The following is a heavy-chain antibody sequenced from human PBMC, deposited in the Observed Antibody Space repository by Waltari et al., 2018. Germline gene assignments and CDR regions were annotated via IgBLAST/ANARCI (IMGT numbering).Heavy chain of an antibody. CDR2: IRRDGSRK. CDR3: AKMSSSYYYFDY. CDR1: GISFSNYW. J-gene: IGHJ4*02. V-gene: IGHV3-7*03. D-gene: IGHD6-13*01. Sequence: EVQLVESGGGLVQPGGSLRLYWPASGISFSNYWMSWVRQGPGRGLEWVANIRRDGSRKDYVYSVKGRFTIFRDNAKNSLYLQLSSLRAEDTAVYYCAKMSSSYYYFDYWGQGTLVTVSS.